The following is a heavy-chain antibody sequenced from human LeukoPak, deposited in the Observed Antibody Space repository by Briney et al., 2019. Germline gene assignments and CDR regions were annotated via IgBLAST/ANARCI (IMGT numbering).Heavy chain of an antibody. CDR2: INPNSGGT. Sequence: ASVKVSCKASGYTFTVYYIHWVRQAPGQGLEWMGWINPNSGGTNYAEKFQGRVTMTRDTSISTAYMGLSRLRSDDTAVYHCARVMAAQESYVDYWGQGTLVTVSS. V-gene: IGHV1-2*02. CDR3: ARVMAAQESYVDY. J-gene: IGHJ4*02. D-gene: IGHD5-24*01. CDR1: GYTFTVYY.